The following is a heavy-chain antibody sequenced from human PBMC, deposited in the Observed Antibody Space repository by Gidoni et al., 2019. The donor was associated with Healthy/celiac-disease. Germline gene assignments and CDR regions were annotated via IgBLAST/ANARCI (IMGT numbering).Heavy chain of an antibody. Sequence: VQLVESGGGLVQPGGSLRLSCAASGFTFSSYWMSWVRQAPGKGLEWVAKIKQDGSEKYDVDSVKGRFTISRDNAKNSLYLQMNSLRAEDTAVYYCARGRISGSSPTVGYFDLWGRGTLVTVSS. CDR1: GFTFSSYW. CDR3: ARGRISGSSPTVGYFDL. J-gene: IGHJ2*01. V-gene: IGHV3-7*01. CDR2: IKQDGSEK. D-gene: IGHD1-26*01.